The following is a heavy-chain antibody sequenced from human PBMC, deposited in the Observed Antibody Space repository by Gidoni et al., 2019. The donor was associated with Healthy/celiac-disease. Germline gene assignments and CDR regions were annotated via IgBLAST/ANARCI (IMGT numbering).Heavy chain of an antibody. Sequence: EVQLVESGGGLVKPGGSLRLSCAASGVTLSRYGMHWVRQAPGQGLVWVSRINSDGSSTSYAASVNGRFTISRDNAKNTLFLQMNSLRAEYTAFYYCARGDPYYYCSGSPYYGMDVWGQGTTVTVSS. V-gene: IGHV3-74*01. CDR1: GVTLSRYG. CDR3: ARGDPYYYCSGSPYYGMDV. D-gene: IGHD3-10*01. CDR2: INSDGSST. J-gene: IGHJ6*02.